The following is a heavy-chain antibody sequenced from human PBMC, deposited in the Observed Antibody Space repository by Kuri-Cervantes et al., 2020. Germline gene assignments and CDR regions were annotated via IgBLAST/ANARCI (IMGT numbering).Heavy chain of an antibody. V-gene: IGHV3-66*01. CDR1: GFTVSSNY. CDR3: ARDWPDYYYYYGMDA. Sequence: GGSLRLSCAASGFTVSSNYMSWVRQAPGKGLEWVSVIYSGGSTYYADSVKGRFTISRDNSKNTLYLQMNSLRAEDTAVYYCARDWPDYYYYYGMDAWGQGTTVTVSS. J-gene: IGHJ6*02. CDR2: IYSGGST.